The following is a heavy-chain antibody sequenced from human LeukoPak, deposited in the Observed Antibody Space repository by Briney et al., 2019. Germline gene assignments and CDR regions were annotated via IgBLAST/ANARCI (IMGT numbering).Heavy chain of an antibody. J-gene: IGHJ4*02. CDR1: GYTFTDYY. D-gene: IGHD3-22*01. V-gene: IGHV1-2*04. Sequence: ASTKVSCKASGYTFTDYYMHWVRQAPGQGLEGMGWINPNSGDTKYAQKFQGWVTMTRDTSISTAYMELSRPTSDDTAVYYCASDRSYDKGPLDYWGQGTLVTVSS. CDR2: INPNSGDT. CDR3: ASDRSYDKGPLDY.